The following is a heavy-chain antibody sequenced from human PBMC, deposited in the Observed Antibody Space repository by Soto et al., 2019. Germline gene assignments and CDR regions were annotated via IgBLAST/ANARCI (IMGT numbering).Heavy chain of an antibody. CDR1: GFSLSTGGMG. CDR2: IYWDGDR. J-gene: IGHJ6*02. D-gene: IGHD2-21*02. CDR3: VHSRCGGDCLQSYSSHYYYGMDI. Sequence: QITLKESGPTLVKPTQTLTLTCTFSGFSLSTGGMGVGWIRQPPGKALEWLALIYWDGDRRYSASLMNSLTIDKDTSKNQVVLTMTNMDPVDTATYYCVHSRCGGDCLQSYSSHYYYGMDIWGQGTTVTVSS. V-gene: IGHV2-5*02.